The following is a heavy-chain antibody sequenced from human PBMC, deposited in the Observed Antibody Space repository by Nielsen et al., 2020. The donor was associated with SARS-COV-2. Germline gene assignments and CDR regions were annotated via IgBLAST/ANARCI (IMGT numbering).Heavy chain of an antibody. CDR2: IYHSGST. CDR3: ARGVSTYYYDSSGYYSGWFDP. J-gene: IGHJ5*02. Sequence: SETLSLTCTVSGGSISSYYWSWIRQPPGKGLEWIGYIYHSGSTYYNPSLKSRVTISVDRSKNQFSLKLSSVTAADTAVYYCARGVSTYYYDSSGYYSGWFDPWGQGTLVTVSS. D-gene: IGHD3-22*01. CDR1: GGSISSYY. V-gene: IGHV4-59*12.